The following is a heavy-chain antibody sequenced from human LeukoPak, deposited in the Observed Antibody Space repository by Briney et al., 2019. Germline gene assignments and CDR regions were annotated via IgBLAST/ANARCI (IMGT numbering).Heavy chain of an antibody. Sequence: GASLKISCKCSGYSFTSYWIGWAGQMPGKGLEWMGIIYPGDSDTRYSPSFQGQVTISADQSISTAYLKSSSLKASDTAMYYCARHPGDSSGYYYSDWGQGTLVTVSS. CDR2: IYPGDSDT. J-gene: IGHJ4*02. CDR3: ARHPGDSSGYYYSD. D-gene: IGHD3-22*01. CDR1: GYSFTSYW. V-gene: IGHV5-51*01.